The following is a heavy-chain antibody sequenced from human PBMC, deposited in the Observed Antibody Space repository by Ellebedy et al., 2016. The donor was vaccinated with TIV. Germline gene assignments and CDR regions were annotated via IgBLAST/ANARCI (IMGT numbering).Heavy chain of an antibody. CDR3: ARDSSTDACDI. CDR1: GFSFRSYA. CDR2: MSDGGGIT. Sequence: GESLKISCAASGFSFRSYAMSWVRQAPGKGLEWVSTMSDGGGITYYADSVKGRFTISRENSMKPLYLQMNSLRAEDTAVYYCARDSSTDACDIWGQGTMVTVSS. J-gene: IGHJ3*02. V-gene: IGHV3-23*01. D-gene: IGHD5/OR15-5a*01.